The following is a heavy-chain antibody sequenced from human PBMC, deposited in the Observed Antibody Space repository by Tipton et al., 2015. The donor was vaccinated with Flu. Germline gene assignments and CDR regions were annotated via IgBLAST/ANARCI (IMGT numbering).Heavy chain of an antibody. J-gene: IGHJ6*02. D-gene: IGHD6-19*01. Sequence: TLSLTCSVSGGSINRSHYYWGWLRQPPGKGLGWIGSNYHSGRTFYHPSLKSRVTISVDTSKNQFPLKLSSVTAAYTALYYCARDGGVGSGWSYSGGNYYYCMDIWGQESTVIVSS. CDR1: GGSINRSHYY. CDR2: NYHSGRT. CDR3: ARDGGVGSGWSYSGGNYYYCMDI. V-gene: IGHV4-39*06.